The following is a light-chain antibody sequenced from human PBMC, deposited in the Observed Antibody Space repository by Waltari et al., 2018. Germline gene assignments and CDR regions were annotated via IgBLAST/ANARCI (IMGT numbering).Light chain of an antibody. CDR3: QQYGSPPYT. J-gene: IGKJ2*01. Sequence: EIVLTQSPGTLSLSPGERATLSCWASQRVGSSYLAWFQQKPGQAPRLPIYAVSSRATGIPDRFSGSGSGTDFTLTINRLEPEDSAVYYCQQYGSPPYTFGQGTKLEL. CDR1: QRVGSSY. CDR2: AVS. V-gene: IGKV3-20*01.